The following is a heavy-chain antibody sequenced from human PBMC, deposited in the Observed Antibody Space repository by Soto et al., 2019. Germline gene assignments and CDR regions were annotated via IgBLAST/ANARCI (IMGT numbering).Heavy chain of an antibody. V-gene: IGHV1-46*03. CDR3: ARVSRVVVAATPERVFDY. D-gene: IGHD2-15*01. CDR1: GYTFTSYY. Sequence: QVQLVQSGAEVKKPGASVKVSCKASGYTFTSYYMHWVRQAPGQGLEWMGIINPSGGSTSYAQKLQGRVTMTRDTSTSTVYMELSSLRSEDTAVYYCARVSRVVVAATPERVFDYWGQGTLVTVSS. J-gene: IGHJ4*02. CDR2: INPSGGST.